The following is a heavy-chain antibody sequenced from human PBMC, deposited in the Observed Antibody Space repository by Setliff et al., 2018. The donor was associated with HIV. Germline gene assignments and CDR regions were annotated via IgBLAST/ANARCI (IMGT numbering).Heavy chain of an antibody. D-gene: IGHD6-19*01. J-gene: IGHJ5*02. Sequence: ASVKVSCKATGYTFTGYYMHWVRQAPGQGLEWMGWINPNSGGTNYAQKFQGWVTMTRDTSISTAYMEVRSLRSDDTAVYYCAREPSGWYSKDNWFDPWGQGTLVTVSS. CDR2: INPNSGGT. CDR3: AREPSGWYSKDNWFDP. V-gene: IGHV1-2*04. CDR1: GYTFTGYY.